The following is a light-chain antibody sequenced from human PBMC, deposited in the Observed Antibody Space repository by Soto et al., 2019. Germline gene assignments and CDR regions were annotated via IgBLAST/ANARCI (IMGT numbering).Light chain of an antibody. CDR3: QQRSNWPPIT. Sequence: EVVLTQSPDTLSLSPGERATLSCRASQSISSDYLVWYQQKPGQAPRLLIYGASSRATGIPDRCSGSGSGTDFTLTINSLEPEDFAVYYCQQRSNWPPITFGQGTRLEI. CDR2: GAS. CDR1: QSISSDY. V-gene: IGKV3D-20*02. J-gene: IGKJ5*01.